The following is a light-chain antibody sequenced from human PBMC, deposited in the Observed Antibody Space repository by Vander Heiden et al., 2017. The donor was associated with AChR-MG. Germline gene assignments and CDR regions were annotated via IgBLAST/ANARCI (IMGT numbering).Light chain of an antibody. V-gene: IGKV3-20*01. J-gene: IGKJ5*01. CDR1: QSVSSSN. Sequence: DIVLTQSPGTLSLSPGERATLSCRASQSVSSSNLAWYHQKPGQAPRLLIYGASSRATGIPDRFSGSGSGTDFTLTISRVEPEDFAVYYCQQDGSSPITFGQGTRLEIK. CDR3: QQDGSSPIT. CDR2: GAS.